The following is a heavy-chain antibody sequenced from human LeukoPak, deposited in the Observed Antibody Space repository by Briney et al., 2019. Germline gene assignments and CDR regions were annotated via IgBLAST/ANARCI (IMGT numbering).Heavy chain of an antibody. CDR1: GYTFTSYG. Sequence: ASVKVSCKASGYTFTSYGISWVRQAPGQGLEWMGWISAYNGNTNYAQKLQGRVTMTTDTSTSTAYMELRSLRSDDTAVYYCARGGIVVVPAARAKGDWFDPWGQGTLVTVSS. D-gene: IGHD2-2*01. V-gene: IGHV1-18*01. J-gene: IGHJ5*02. CDR2: ISAYNGNT. CDR3: ARGGIVVVPAARAKGDWFDP.